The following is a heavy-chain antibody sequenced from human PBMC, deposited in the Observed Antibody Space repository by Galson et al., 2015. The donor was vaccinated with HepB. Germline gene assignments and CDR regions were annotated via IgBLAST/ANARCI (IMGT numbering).Heavy chain of an antibody. CDR3: ARVRGHYYLDALDI. D-gene: IGHD1-26*01. Sequence: SLRLSCAASGFTFSSYWMHWVRQAPGKGLVWVSRINSDASSISYADSVKGRFTISRDSAKNTVYLQMNSLRAEDTAVYYCARVRGHYYLDALDIWGQGTMVTVSS. CDR1: GFTFSSYW. CDR2: INSDASSI. V-gene: IGHV3-74*01. J-gene: IGHJ3*02.